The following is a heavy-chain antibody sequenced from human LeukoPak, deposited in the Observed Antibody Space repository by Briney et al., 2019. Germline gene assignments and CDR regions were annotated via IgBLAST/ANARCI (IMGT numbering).Heavy chain of an antibody. D-gene: IGHD3-10*01. CDR3: ARQGVRGQYLVHFDP. CDR1: GGSISSSY. V-gene: IGHV4-59*08. CDR2: IYNSGTT. J-gene: IGHJ5*02. Sequence: SETLSLTCAVSGGSISSSYWNWIRQPPGKALEWIGYIYNSGTTYYNPSLKSRVTISLDTSKNQFSLKLRSVTAADTAVYYCARQGVRGQYLVHFDPWGQGTLVTVSS.